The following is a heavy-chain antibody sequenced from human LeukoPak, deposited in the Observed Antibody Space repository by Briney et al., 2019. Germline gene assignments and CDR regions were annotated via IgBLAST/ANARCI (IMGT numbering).Heavy chain of an antibody. V-gene: IGHV3-7*01. Sequence: GGSLRLSCAASGFTFSSYWMSWVRQAPGKGLEWVANIKQDGSEKYYVDSVKGRFTISRDNAKNSLYLQMDSLRAEDTAVYYCARERCSSTSCYYYYYYYMDVWGKGTTVTVSS. CDR3: ARERCSSTSCYYYYYYYMDV. CDR1: GFTFSSYW. D-gene: IGHD2-2*01. J-gene: IGHJ6*03. CDR2: IKQDGSEK.